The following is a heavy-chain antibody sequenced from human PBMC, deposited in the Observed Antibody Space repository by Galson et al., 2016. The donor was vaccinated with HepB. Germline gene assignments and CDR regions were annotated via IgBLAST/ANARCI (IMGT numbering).Heavy chain of an antibody. CDR3: ARWRRDGDSNWFDP. D-gene: IGHD4-17*01. V-gene: IGHV3-23*01. CDR1: GFTFSSYA. Sequence: SLRLSCAASGFTFSSYAMNWVRQTPGKGLEWVSVISDSGDYIFYADSVKGRFTITRDQFKSTLYLQLNTLRAEDTAIYYCARWRRDGDSNWFDPWGQGTLVTVSS. J-gene: IGHJ5*02. CDR2: ISDSGDYI.